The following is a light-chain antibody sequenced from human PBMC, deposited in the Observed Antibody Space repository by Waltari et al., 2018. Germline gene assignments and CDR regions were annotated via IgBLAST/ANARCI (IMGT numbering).Light chain of an antibody. Sequence: QSALTQPRSVSGSPGQSVTISCTGTSSDVGGYNYVSWYQQNPGKAPKLMIYDVSQRPAGVADRFSGSKSGNTASRTISGLQAEDDADYYCSSYAGNHVVFGGWTRLTVL. V-gene: IGLV2-11*01. J-gene: IGLJ2*01. CDR1: SSDVGGYNY. CDR2: DVS. CDR3: SSYAGNHVV.